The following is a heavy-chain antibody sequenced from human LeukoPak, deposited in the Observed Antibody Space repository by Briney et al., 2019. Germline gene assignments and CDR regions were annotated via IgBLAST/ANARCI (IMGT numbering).Heavy chain of an antibody. V-gene: IGHV3-7*01. CDR1: GFTFSSYW. CDR3: ARDEGEGDGYNYGGHDY. J-gene: IGHJ4*02. CDR2: IKQDGSEK. D-gene: IGHD5-24*01. Sequence: GGSLRLSCAASGFTFSSYWMSWVRQAPGKGLEWVVNIKQDGSEKYYVDSVKGRFTISRDNAKNSLYLQMNSLRAEDTAVYYCARDEGEGDGYNYGGHDYWGQGTLVTVSS.